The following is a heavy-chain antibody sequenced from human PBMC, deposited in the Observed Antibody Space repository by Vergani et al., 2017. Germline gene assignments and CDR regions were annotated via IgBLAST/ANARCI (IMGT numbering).Heavy chain of an antibody. J-gene: IGHJ5*02. V-gene: IGHV3-33*01. Sequence: QVQLVESGGGVVQPGRSLRLSCAASGFTFNQYGMHWVRQAPGKGLEWVAVTWSDGNNKQYADSVKGRFTISRDNSKCTMYLQMNSLRDEDTGVYYCARDLRLLYSRFDPWGQGTLVTVSS. D-gene: IGHD5-12*01. CDR2: TWSDGNNK. CDR1: GFTFNQYG. CDR3: ARDLRLLYSRFDP.